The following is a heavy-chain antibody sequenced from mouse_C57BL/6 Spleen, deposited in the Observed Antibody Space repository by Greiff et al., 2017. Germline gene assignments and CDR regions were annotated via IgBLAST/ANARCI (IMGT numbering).Heavy chain of an antibody. CDR2: IYPGDGDT. V-gene: IGHV1-82*01. CDR3: ARAYYSNDRYAMDY. Sequence: QVQLQQSGPELVKPGASVKISCKASGYAFSSSWMNWVKQRPGKGLEWIGRIYPGDGDTNYNGKFKGKATLTADKSSSTAYMQLSSLTSEDSAVYFCARAYYSNDRYAMDYWGQGTSVTVSS. D-gene: IGHD2-5*01. J-gene: IGHJ4*01. CDR1: GYAFSSSW.